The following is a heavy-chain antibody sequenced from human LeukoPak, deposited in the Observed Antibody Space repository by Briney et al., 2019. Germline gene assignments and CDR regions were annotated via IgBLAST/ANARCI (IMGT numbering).Heavy chain of an antibody. CDR3: ARFSNNYDILTGYPMYYFDY. J-gene: IGHJ4*02. V-gene: IGHV4-59*01. Sequence: SETLSLTCTVSGGSISTYYWSWIRQPPGKGLEWLAYIYYSGSTNYNPSLKSRVTISVDTSKNQFSLKLSSVTAADTAVYYCARFSNNYDILTGYPMYYFDYWGQGTLVTVSS. CDR1: GGSISTYY. CDR2: IYYSGST. D-gene: IGHD3-9*01.